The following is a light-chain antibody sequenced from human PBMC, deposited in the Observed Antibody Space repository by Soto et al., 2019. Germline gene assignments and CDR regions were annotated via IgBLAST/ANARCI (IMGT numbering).Light chain of an antibody. J-gene: IGKJ2*01. Sequence: EIVLTQSPGTLSLSPGERATLSCRASQSVSSTYIAWYQQNPGQAPRLLIYGASSRATGIPDRFSGSGSGTDFTLTISSLEPEDFAVYFCQQYGSSPPFTFGQGTKVEIK. CDR1: QSVSSTY. CDR3: QQYGSSPPFT. CDR2: GAS. V-gene: IGKV3-20*01.